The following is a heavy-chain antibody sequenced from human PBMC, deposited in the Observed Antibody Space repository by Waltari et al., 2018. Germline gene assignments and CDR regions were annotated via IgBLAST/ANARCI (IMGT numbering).Heavy chain of an antibody. J-gene: IGHJ3*02. CDR3: TLGGSSSHEAFDI. D-gene: IGHD6-6*01. CDR2: ISSSGSTI. Sequence: EVQLVESGGGLVLPGGSLRLSCAASGFTFSSYEMNWVRRAPGKGLEWVSYISSSGSTIYYADSVKGRFTISRDNAKNSLYLQMNSLRAEDTAVYYCTLGGSSSHEAFDIWGQGTMVTVSS. V-gene: IGHV3-48*03. CDR1: GFTFSSYE.